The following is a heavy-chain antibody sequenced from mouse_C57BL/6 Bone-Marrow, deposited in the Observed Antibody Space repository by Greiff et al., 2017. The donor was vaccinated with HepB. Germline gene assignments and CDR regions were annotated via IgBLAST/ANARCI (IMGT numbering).Heavy chain of an antibody. D-gene: IGHD1-1*01. CDR2: IDPEDGET. CDR1: GFNIKDYY. CDR3: ARWGGKGYYYAMYY. V-gene: IGHV14-2*01. J-gene: IGHJ4*01. Sequence: EVQLQESGAELVKPGASVKLSCTASGFNIKDYYMHWVKQRPEQGLEWIGRIDPEDGETKYAPKFKGKATITADTSSNAAYMQISSLTSEDTAVYYCARWGGKGYYYAMYYWGQGTSVTVAS.